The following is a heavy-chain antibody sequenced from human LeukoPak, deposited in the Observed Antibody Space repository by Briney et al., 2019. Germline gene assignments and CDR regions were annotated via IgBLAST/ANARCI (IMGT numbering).Heavy chain of an antibody. J-gene: IGHJ6*02. V-gene: IGHV3-23*01. CDR3: ARDRLAGRVYYYGLDV. Sequence: GGSLRLSCVASGFAFYSYGIHWVRQAPGKGLEWVSAISGSGGSTYYADSVKGRFTISRDNSKNTLYLQMNSLRAEDTAVYYCARDRLAGRVYYYGLDVWGQGTTVTVSS. CDR2: ISGSGGST. D-gene: IGHD6-19*01. CDR1: GFAFYSYG.